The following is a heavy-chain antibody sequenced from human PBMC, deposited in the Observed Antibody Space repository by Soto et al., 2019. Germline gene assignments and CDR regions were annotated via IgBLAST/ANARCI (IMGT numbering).Heavy chain of an antibody. Sequence: RGSLRLSCAASGITFSNAWMSWVRQAPGKGLEWVGRIKSKTDGGTTDYAAPVKGRFTISRDDSKNTLYLQMNSLKTEDTAVYYCTTTLDYGDYAYYYYGMDVWGQGTTVTVSS. V-gene: IGHV3-15*01. J-gene: IGHJ6*02. D-gene: IGHD4-17*01. CDR1: GITFSNAW. CDR3: TTTLDYGDYAYYYYGMDV. CDR2: IKSKTDGGTT.